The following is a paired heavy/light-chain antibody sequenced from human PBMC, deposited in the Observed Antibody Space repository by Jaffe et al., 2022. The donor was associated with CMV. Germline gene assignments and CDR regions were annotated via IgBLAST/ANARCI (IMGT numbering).Light chain of an antibody. J-gene: IGKJ4*01. CDR3: QQRSSWPPLT. CDR1: QSVSSY. V-gene: IGKV3-11*01. CDR2: DAS. Sequence: EIVLTQSPATLSLSPGERATLSCRASQSVSSYLAWYQQKPGQAPRLLIYDASNRATGVPARFSGSGSGTDFTLTISSLEPEDFAVYYCQQRSSWPPLTFGGGTKVEIK.
Heavy chain of an antibody. V-gene: IGHV3-53*01. CDR1: GFTVGNKY. CDR3: AKAYCSSSNCYPAYPDS. J-gene: IGHJ4*02. CDR2: VYIDDTT. D-gene: IGHD2-2*01. Sequence: EVQLVESGGGFIQPGGSLRLSCAASGFTVGNKYMSWVRQAPGKGPEWVSVVYIDDTTYYADSVKGRFTISRDNSKNTLYLQMNSLRAEDTAVYHCAKAYCSSSNCYPAYPDSWGPGTLVTVSS.